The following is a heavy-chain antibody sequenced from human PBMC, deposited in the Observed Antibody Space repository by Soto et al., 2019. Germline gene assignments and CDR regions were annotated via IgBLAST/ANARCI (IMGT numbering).Heavy chain of an antibody. D-gene: IGHD6-19*01. CDR3: AKDNPIVYSSGWRIYYFDY. Sequence: GGSLRLSCAASGFTFSSYAMSWVRQAPGKGLEWVSAISGSGGSTYYADSVKGRFTISRDNSKNTLYLQMSSLRAEDTAVYYCAKDNPIVYSSGWRIYYFDYWGRGTLVTVSS. CDR1: GFTFSSYA. CDR2: ISGSGGST. J-gene: IGHJ4*02. V-gene: IGHV3-23*01.